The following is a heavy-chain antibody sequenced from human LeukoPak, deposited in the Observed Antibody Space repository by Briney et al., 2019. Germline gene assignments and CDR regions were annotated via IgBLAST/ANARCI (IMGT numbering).Heavy chain of an antibody. D-gene: IGHD5-24*01. CDR2: IIPIFGTA. V-gene: IGHV1-69*13. Sequence: ASVTVSCKASGGTFSNYAISWVRQAPGQGLEWMGGIIPIFGTANYAQKFQGRVTITADEATSTAYMELSSLRSEDTAVYYCARDVGWLQGAFDYRGQGPLVTVSS. CDR3: ARDVGWLQGAFDY. CDR1: GGTFSNYA. J-gene: IGHJ4*02.